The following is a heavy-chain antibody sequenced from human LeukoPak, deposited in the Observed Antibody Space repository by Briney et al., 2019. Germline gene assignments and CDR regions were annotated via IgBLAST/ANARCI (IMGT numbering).Heavy chain of an antibody. Sequence: GGSLRLSCAASGFTFSSYSMNWVRQAPGKGLEWVSYISSSSSTIYYADSVKGRFTISRDNAKNSLYLQMNSLRAEDTAVYYCASGGIAVADYYYGMDVWGQWTTVTVSS. CDR1: GFTFSSYS. D-gene: IGHD6-19*01. V-gene: IGHV3-48*01. CDR3: ASGGIAVADYYYGMDV. CDR2: ISSSSSTI. J-gene: IGHJ6*02.